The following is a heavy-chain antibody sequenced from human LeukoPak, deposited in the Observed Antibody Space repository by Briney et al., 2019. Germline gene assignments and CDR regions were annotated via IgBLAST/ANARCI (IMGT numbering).Heavy chain of an antibody. V-gene: IGHV1-2*02. CDR3: ARDYYDEVALDY. CDR2: INPNSGGT. CDR1: GYTFTGYY. J-gene: IGHJ4*02. D-gene: IGHD3-22*01. Sequence: GASVKVSCKASGYTFTGYYMHWVRQAPGQGLEWMGWINPNSGGTNYAQKLQGRVTMTTDTSTSTAYMELRSLRSDDTAVYYCARDYYDEVALDYWGQGTLVTVSS.